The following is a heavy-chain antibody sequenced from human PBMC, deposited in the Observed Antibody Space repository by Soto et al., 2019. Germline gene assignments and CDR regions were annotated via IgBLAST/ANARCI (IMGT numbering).Heavy chain of an antibody. CDR2: ISSSSSYI. J-gene: IGHJ4*01. CDR3: ASGLRFLEWLAPSSHY. Sequence: GGSLRLFSAASGFTFSSYSMNWVRQAPGKGLEWVSSISSSSSYIYYAASVKGRFTISRDNAKSSLYLQMNSLRAEDTAVYYCASGLRFLEWLAPSSHYWGPGTRVTVSA. D-gene: IGHD3-3*01. V-gene: IGHV3-21*01. CDR1: GFTFSSYS.